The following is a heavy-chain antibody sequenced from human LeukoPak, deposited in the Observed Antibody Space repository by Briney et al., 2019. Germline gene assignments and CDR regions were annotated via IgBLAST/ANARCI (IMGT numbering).Heavy chain of an antibody. CDR1: GFTFSDYY. Sequence: PGGSLRLSRAASGFTFSDYYMSWIRQAPGKGLEWVAVIWYDGSNKYYADSVKGRFTISRDNSENTLYLQMNSLRAEDTAVYYCARGKGSTTRYYFDYWGQGTLVTVSS. V-gene: IGHV3-33*08. CDR3: ARGKGSTTRYYFDY. J-gene: IGHJ4*02. D-gene: IGHD2-2*01. CDR2: IWYDGSNK.